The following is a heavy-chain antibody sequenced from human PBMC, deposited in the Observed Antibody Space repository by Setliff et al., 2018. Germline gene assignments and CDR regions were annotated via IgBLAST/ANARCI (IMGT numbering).Heavy chain of an antibody. Sequence: SETLSLTCTVSGYSISSGYYWGWIRQPPGKGLEWIGSIYHSGSTYYNPSLKSRVTISVDTSKNQFSLKLSSVTAADTAVYYCARLRYYGSGSYLDYWGQGTLVTVSS. J-gene: IGHJ4*02. CDR1: GYSISSGYY. CDR3: ARLRYYGSGSYLDY. D-gene: IGHD3-10*01. CDR2: IYHSGST. V-gene: IGHV4-38-2*02.